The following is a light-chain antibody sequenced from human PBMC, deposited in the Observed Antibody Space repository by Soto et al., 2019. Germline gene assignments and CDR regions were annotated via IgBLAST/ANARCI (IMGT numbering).Light chain of an antibody. J-gene: IGLJ2*01. V-gene: IGLV1-51*01. CDR1: SSNIGNNY. Sequence: QSVLTQPPSVSAAPGQTVTISCSGSSSNIGNNYVSWYQQLPGTAPKLLIYDNNKRPSGIPDRSSGSKSGTSATLGITGLQTGDEADYYCGTWDSSLSAVVFGGGTKVTVL. CDR2: DNN. CDR3: GTWDSSLSAVV.